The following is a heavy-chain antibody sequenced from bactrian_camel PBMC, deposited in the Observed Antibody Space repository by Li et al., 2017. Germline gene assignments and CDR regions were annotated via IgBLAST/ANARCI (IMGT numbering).Heavy chain of an antibody. CDR2: RESDGTI. J-gene: IGHJ4*01. CDR3: ANSRERYSDYVHVY. Sequence: VQLVESGGDLAQPGKSLKITCRTSFTFAKHHMYWIRQAPGKQREAVGGRESDGTIEYGRSFEGRFTISRDNAKNTLYLQMSSLKTEDTAMYYCANSRERYSDYVHVYWGQGTQVTVS. CDR1: FTFAKHH. D-gene: IGHD4*01. V-gene: IGHV3S10*01.